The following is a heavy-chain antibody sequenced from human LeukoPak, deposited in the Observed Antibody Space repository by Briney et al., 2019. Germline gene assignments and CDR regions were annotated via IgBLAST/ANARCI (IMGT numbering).Heavy chain of an antibody. J-gene: IGHJ4*02. Sequence: RESGPALVNPTQTLTLTCTFSGFSLSTSGMCVSWIRQPPGKALEWLALIDWDDDKYYSTSLKTRLTISKDTSKNQVVLTMTNMDPVDTATYYCARIRYGSGSYHFDYWGQGTLVTVSS. V-gene: IGHV2-70*01. CDR3: ARIRYGSGSYHFDY. CDR2: IDWDDDK. CDR1: GFSLSTSGMC. D-gene: IGHD3-10*01.